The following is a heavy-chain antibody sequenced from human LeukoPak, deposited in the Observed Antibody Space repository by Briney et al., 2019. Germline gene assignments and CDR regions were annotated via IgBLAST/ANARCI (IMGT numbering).Heavy chain of an antibody. D-gene: IGHD1-26*01. J-gene: IGHJ5*02. CDR3: ARGRYSGSLFDP. CDR2: IYYSGST. Sequence: SETLSLTCTVSGGSISSSSYYWGWIRQPPGKGLEWIGSIYYSGSTYYNPSLKSRVTISVDTSKNQFSLKLSSVTAADTAVYYCARGRYSGSLFDPWGQGTLVTVSS. CDR1: GGSISSSSYY. V-gene: IGHV4-39*07.